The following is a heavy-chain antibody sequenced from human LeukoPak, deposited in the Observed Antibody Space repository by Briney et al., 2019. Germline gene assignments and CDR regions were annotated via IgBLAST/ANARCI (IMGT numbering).Heavy chain of an antibody. D-gene: IGHD3-10*01. CDR1: GFAFSTYS. CDR3: ARQGYYGSGSYYSNWFDP. V-gene: IGHV3-21*01. CDR2: ISSGGSYI. Sequence: GGSLRLSCAASGFAFSTYSMNWVRQAPGKGLEWLSSISSGGSYIYYANSVRGRLTISRDNAKNSLYLQMNSLRAADTAVYYCARQGYYGSGSYYSNWFDPWGQGTLVTVSS. J-gene: IGHJ5*02.